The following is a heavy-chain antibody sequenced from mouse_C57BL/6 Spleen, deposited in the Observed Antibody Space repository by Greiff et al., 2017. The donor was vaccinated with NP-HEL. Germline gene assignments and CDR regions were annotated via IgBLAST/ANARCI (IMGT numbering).Heavy chain of an antibody. D-gene: IGHD2-5*01. CDR3: ARSYYSNYGAMDY. Sequence: EVQRVESGGGLVKPGGSLKLSCAASGFTFSSYTMSWVRQTPEKRLEWVATISGGGGNTYYPDSVKGRFTISRDNAKNTLYLQMSSLRSEDTALYYCARSYYSNYGAMDYWGQGTSVTVSS. V-gene: IGHV5-9*01. CDR2: ISGGGGNT. CDR1: GFTFSSYT. J-gene: IGHJ4*01.